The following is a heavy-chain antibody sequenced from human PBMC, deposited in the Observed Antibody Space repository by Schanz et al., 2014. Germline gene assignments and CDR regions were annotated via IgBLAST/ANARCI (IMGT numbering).Heavy chain of an antibody. V-gene: IGHV3-11*03. CDR1: GFSFSDYY. CDR3: AASSGWHPSTDY. CDR2: INTRSNYI. J-gene: IGHJ4*02. D-gene: IGHD6-19*01. Sequence: QVHLLESGGGLVEPGGSLRLSCAASGFSFSDYYMSWIRQAPGKGLEWISFINTRSNYINYADSVKGRFTISRDNTKNSLFLQLNSLRADDTAVYYCAASSGWHPSTDYWGQGTLVTVSS.